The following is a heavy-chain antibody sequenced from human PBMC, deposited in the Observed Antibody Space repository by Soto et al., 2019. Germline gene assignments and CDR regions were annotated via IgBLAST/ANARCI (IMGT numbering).Heavy chain of an antibody. CDR3: TIGSWSGEVFDI. J-gene: IGHJ3*02. Sequence: QVQLVQSGAEVKKPGSSVKVSCKDSGGTFSTYSMFWVGQAPGQVLEWMGRIIPMLGIANYAQRFQDRVTIDADKSTATAYMELSSLRSEDTALYYCTIGSWSGEVFDIWGQGTMVTVSS. V-gene: IGHV1-69*02. D-gene: IGHD2-21*01. CDR1: GGTFSTYS. CDR2: IIPMLGIA.